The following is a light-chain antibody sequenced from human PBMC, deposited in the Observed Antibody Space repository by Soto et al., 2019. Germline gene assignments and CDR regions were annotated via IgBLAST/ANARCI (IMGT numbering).Light chain of an antibody. V-gene: IGKV3-20*01. CDR3: QQYARSPYT. CDR1: QSVSSSY. J-gene: IGKJ5*01. Sequence: EIVVTHPPRSLWFSPCEGASLACSASQSVSSSYLAWYQQKPGQAPRLLIYGASSRATGIPDRFSGSGSGTDFTLTISRLEPEDVGVYYCQQYARSPYTFGQGTRLEFK. CDR2: GAS.